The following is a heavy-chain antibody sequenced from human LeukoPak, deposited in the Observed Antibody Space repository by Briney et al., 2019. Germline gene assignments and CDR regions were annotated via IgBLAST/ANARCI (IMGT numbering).Heavy chain of an antibody. J-gene: IGHJ4*02. Sequence: GGSLRLSCAATGFTFSNYGMHWVRQAPGKGLEWVAVISYDGSNKYYADSVKGRFTISRDNSKNTLYLQMNSLRAEDTAVYYCARVPYYDSSGYYGYWGQGTLVTVSS. CDR2: ISYDGSNK. V-gene: IGHV3-30*19. CDR1: GFTFSNYG. CDR3: ARVPYYDSSGYYGY. D-gene: IGHD3-22*01.